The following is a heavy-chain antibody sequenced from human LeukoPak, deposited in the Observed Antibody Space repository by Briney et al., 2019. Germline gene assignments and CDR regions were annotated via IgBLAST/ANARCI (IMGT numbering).Heavy chain of an antibody. Sequence: GGSLRLSCAASGFTFSSYWMHWVRQAPGKGLVWVSCIKSDGSSTTYADSVKGRFTTSRDNAKNTLHLQMNSLRAEDTAVYYCARGTWNYMLHWGQGTLVTVSS. CDR3: ARGTWNYMLH. J-gene: IGHJ4*02. CDR2: IKSDGSST. V-gene: IGHV3-74*03. D-gene: IGHD1-7*01. CDR1: GFTFSSYW.